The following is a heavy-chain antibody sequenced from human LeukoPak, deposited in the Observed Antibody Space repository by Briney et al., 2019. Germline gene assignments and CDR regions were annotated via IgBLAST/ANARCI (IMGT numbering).Heavy chain of an antibody. CDR2: IFASGAT. V-gene: IGHV4-4*07. J-gene: IGHJ4*02. Sequence: SETLSLTCSVSGGSMSYNHWSWIRQSAGKQLEWLGRIFASGATTYNPSLKSRVTMSIDTSKKQFSLQITSVTAADTAVYYCARDDSRGAVVYFDFWGQGALATVSS. CDR1: GGSMSYNH. CDR3: ARDDSRGAVVYFDF. D-gene: IGHD4-23*01.